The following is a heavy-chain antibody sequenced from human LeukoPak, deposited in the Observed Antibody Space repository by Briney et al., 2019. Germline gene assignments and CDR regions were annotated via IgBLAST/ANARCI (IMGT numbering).Heavy chain of an antibody. CDR2: ISSNGGST. V-gene: IGHV3-64*01. Sequence: GGSLRLSCAASGFTFSSYAMHWVRQAPGKGLEYVSAISSNGGSTYYANSVKGRFTISRDNSKNTLYLQMGSLRAEDMAVYYYARDRGGHFDYWGQGTLVTVSS. D-gene: IGHD3-10*01. J-gene: IGHJ4*02. CDR1: GFTFSSYA. CDR3: ARDRGGHFDY.